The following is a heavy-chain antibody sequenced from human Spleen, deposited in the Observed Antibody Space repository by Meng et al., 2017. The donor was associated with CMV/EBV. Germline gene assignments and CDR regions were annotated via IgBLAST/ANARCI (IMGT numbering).Heavy chain of an antibody. Sequence: SETLSLTCTVSGGSVSSGSYYWSWIRQPPGKGLEWIGYIYYSGSPSYNPSLKSRVTISADTSKNQFSLKLTSVTAADTAVYYCARSAAAGTYFDYWGQGTLVTVSS. CDR2: IYYSGSP. J-gene: IGHJ4*02. D-gene: IGHD6-13*01. CDR3: ARSAAAGTYFDY. CDR1: GGSVSSGSYY. V-gene: IGHV4-61*01.